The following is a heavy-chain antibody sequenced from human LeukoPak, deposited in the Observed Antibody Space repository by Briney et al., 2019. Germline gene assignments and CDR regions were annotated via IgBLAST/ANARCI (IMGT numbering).Heavy chain of an antibody. V-gene: IGHV3-15*01. Sequence: GGSLRLSCAASGFTFSSYWMSWVRQTPGKGLEWVGRIKSKTDGGTTDYAAPVKGRFTISRDDSKNTLYLQMNSLKTEDTAVYYCTTSSTMIVMVITTYDFWGQGTLVTVSS. CDR2: IKSKTDGGTT. CDR3: TTSSTMIVMVITTYDF. D-gene: IGHD3-22*01. CDR1: GFTFSSYW. J-gene: IGHJ4*02.